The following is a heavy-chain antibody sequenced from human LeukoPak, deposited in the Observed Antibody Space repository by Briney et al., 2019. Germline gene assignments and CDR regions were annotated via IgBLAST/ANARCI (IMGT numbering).Heavy chain of an antibody. J-gene: IGHJ4*02. CDR3: VRVNDYGDRNLYYFGY. V-gene: IGHV3-64D*06. D-gene: IGHD4-17*01. CDR2: ISSDGDNT. Sequence: PGVSLRLSCSASGFIFSNYGMYWVRQAPGKALEFLSAISSDGDNTFYADSVKGRFTISRDNSKNTLYLQTSSLRGEDTAVYYCVRVNDYGDRNLYYFGYWGQGTLVTVSS. CDR1: GFIFSNYG.